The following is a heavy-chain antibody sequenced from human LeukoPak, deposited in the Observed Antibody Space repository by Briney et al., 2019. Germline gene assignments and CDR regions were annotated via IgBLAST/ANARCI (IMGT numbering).Heavy chain of an antibody. CDR1: GFTFTTYA. CDR2: ISGGGEKA. J-gene: IGHJ3*01. Sequence: PGGSLRLSCAASGFTFTTYAINWVRQAPGKGLEWVSGISGGGEKAFYADSVNGRFTISRGNSENTVSLQMRSLRAEDTALYYCAKDLALAGTGGGFDVWGQGTRVAVSS. D-gene: IGHD6-19*01. V-gene: IGHV3-23*01. CDR3: AKDLALAGTGGGFDV.